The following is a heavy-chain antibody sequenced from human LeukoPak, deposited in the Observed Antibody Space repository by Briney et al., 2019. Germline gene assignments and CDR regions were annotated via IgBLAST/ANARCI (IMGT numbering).Heavy chain of an antibody. CDR3: AKKGATSGDFDY. CDR2: ISGIVGEA. J-gene: IGHJ4*02. Sequence: GGSLRLSCAAAGFTFSNFFMTWVRQAPGKGPEWVSSISGIVGEAYYADSVEGRFTTATDNSQNSLYLQINSLRAEDTAVYYCAKKGATSGDFDYWGQGTLVTVSS. V-gene: IGHV3-23*01. D-gene: IGHD1-26*01. CDR1: GFTFSNFF.